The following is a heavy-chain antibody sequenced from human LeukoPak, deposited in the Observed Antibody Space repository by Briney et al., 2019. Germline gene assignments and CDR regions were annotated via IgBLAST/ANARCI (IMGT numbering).Heavy chain of an antibody. CDR1: GGSMSGPY. V-gene: IGHV4-59*08. J-gene: IGHJ3*02. CDR2: IYFTGHS. Sequence: PSETLSLTCTVSGGSMSGPYWSWIRQSPGKGLEWLGYIYFTGHSKSNPSLKSRVTISLDTSKNQLSLRLASVTAADTAVYYCARRRQVTSYSPYAFDIWGQGTMVTVSS. D-gene: IGHD2-15*01. CDR3: ARRRQVTSYSPYAFDI.